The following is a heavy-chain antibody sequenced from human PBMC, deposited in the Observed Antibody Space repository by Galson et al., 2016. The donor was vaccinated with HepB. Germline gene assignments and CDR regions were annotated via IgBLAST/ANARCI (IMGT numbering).Heavy chain of an antibody. CDR3: SRGVLAFGFDS. J-gene: IGHJ4*02. D-gene: IGHD3-3*02. CDR1: GGSFSGYC. Sequence: SETLSLTCAVSGGSFSGYCWTWIRQPPGKGLEWIGEIDNSGSTNYNPSLKSRITISVDTSKNTFSLKLSSVTAADTAVYYCSRGVLAFGFDSWGQGTLVTVSS. V-gene: IGHV4-34*01. CDR2: IDNSGST.